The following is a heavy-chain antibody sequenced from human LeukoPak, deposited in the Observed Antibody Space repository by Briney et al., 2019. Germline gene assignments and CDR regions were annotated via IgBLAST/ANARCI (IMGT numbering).Heavy chain of an antibody. CDR2: INPSGGTT. CDR1: GYTFTNYY. Sequence: GASVKVSCKSSGYTFTNYYMHWVRQAPGQGLAWMGIINPSGGTTSYAQSFQGRVTMTRDTSTSTVYMELSSLRSEDTAVYYCARDAIENYDFWSGSYYFFDYWGQGTLVTVSS. CDR3: ARDAIENYDFWSGSYYFFDY. D-gene: IGHD3-3*01. V-gene: IGHV1-46*01. J-gene: IGHJ4*02.